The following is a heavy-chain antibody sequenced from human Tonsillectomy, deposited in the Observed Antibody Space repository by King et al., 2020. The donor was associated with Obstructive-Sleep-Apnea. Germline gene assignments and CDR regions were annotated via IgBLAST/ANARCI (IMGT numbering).Heavy chain of an antibody. CDR3: ARHPVTMVRGVIVGYYYYGMDV. D-gene: IGHD3-10*01. V-gene: IGHV4-59*08. J-gene: IGHJ6*02. CDR1: GGSISSFY. CDR2: IYYSGST. Sequence: VQLQESGPGLVKPSETLSLTCTVSGGSISSFYWSWIRQPPGKGLEWIGYIYYSGSTNYNPSLKSRVTISVDTSKNQFSLKLSSVTAADTAVYYCARHPVTMVRGVIVGYYYYGMDVWGQGTTVTVSS.